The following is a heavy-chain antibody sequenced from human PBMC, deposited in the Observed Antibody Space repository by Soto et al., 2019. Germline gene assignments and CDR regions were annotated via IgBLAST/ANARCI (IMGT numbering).Heavy chain of an antibody. D-gene: IGHD3-10*01. CDR1: GGSISNGGYY. Sequence: SLSLACAVSGGSISNGGYYWNWVRQHPGKGLEWIGYIHYSGSTWYNPSLESRVTISVDTSKDQFSLKLRSVTAADTAVYYCARVRGSGSYAAYYFDSWGQGTLVTVYS. CDR3: ARVRGSGSYAAYYFDS. CDR2: IHYSGST. V-gene: IGHV4-31*11. J-gene: IGHJ4*01.